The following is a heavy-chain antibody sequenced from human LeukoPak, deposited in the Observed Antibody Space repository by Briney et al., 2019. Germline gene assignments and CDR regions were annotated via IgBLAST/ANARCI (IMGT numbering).Heavy chain of an antibody. V-gene: IGHV4-59*08. CDR2: IYNSGNT. Sequence: PSETLSLTCTVSGGSISNYYWSWIRQPPGKGLEWIGYIYNSGNTNYNPSLKSRVTISVDTSKNQFSLKLSSVTAADTAVYYCASRSSYGFIDYWGQGTLVTVSS. D-gene: IGHD5-18*01. CDR3: ASRSSYGFIDY. CDR1: GGSISNYY. J-gene: IGHJ4*02.